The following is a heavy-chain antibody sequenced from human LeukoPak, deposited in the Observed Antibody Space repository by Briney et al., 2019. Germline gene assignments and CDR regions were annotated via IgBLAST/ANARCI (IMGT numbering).Heavy chain of an antibody. CDR3: ARGVDILTGSNWFDP. J-gene: IGHJ5*02. Sequence: AXVRVSCKASGYTFTSYDINWVRQAPGQGLEWMGWMNPNSGNTGYAQKFQGRVTMTRSTSISTAYMELSSLRSEDTAVYYCARGVDILTGSNWFDPWGQGTLVTVSS. V-gene: IGHV1-8*01. CDR2: MNPNSGNT. D-gene: IGHD3-9*01. CDR1: GYTFTSYD.